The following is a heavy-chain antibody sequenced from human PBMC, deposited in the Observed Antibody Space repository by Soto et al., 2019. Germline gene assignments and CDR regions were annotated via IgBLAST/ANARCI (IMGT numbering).Heavy chain of an antibody. CDR3: AKDLTYDILTGYYLWGYYYYGMDV. CDR1: GYTFTSYA. D-gene: IGHD3-9*01. Sequence: ASVKVSCKASGYTFTSYARNWVRQAPGQGLEWMGWINTNTGNPTYAQGFTGRLVFSLDTSVSTAYLQICSLKAEDTAVYCFAKDLTYDILTGYYLWGYYYYGMDVLGQRTTFTVSS. CDR2: INTNTGNP. J-gene: IGHJ6*02. V-gene: IGHV7-4-1*01.